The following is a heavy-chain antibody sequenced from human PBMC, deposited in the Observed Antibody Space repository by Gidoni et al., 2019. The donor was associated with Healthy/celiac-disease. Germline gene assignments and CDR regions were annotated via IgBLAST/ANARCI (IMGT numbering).Heavy chain of an antibody. Sequence: VQPVPSGAEVKKPGSPVNVSCKASGGPFSSRAISWVRQAPGQGLEWMGGIIPTLGTASYAQKFQGRVTITADKSTSTAYMELSSLRSEDTAVYYCARERQWELDGNYGMDVWGQGTTVTVSS. CDR2: IIPTLGTA. CDR1: GGPFSSRA. CDR3: ARERQWELDGNYGMDV. V-gene: IGHV1-69*06. D-gene: IGHD1-26*01. J-gene: IGHJ6*02.